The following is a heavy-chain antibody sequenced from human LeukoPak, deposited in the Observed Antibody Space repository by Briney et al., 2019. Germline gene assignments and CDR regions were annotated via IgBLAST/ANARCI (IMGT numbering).Heavy chain of an antibody. V-gene: IGHV3-7*01. D-gene: IGHD3-22*01. CDR3: ATPLDYYDTSGYHQGGD. CDR1: GFTFSTYW. CDR2: MKRDGSEI. J-gene: IGHJ4*02. Sequence: GGSLRLSCSASGFTFSTYWMSWVRQAPGKGLEWVANMKRDGSEIYCVDSVKGRFTISRDNAKNSLFLQMNSLRAEDTAVYYCATPLDYYDTSGYHQGGDWGQGTLVTVSS.